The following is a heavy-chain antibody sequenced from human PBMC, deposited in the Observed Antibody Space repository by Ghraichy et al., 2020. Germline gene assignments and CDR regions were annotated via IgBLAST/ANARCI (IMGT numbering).Heavy chain of an antibody. Sequence: GDSLNISCVASGLMFSPNTMNWVRQAPGKGLEWLSSISSSTRYIYYADSVKGRFTISRDNAQNSLYLQMNSLRAEDTAVYYCSRGGGAGTPVLYHMDVWGLGTTVTVSS. CDR1: GLMFSPNT. V-gene: IGHV3-21*01. CDR2: ISSSTRYI. J-gene: IGHJ6*02. D-gene: IGHD6-19*01. CDR3: SRGGGAGTPVLYHMDV.